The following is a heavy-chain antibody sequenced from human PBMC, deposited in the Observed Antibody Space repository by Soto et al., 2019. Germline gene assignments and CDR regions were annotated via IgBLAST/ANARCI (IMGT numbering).Heavy chain of an antibody. D-gene: IGHD1-1*01. Sequence: QVQLQQSGPGLLKPSETLSLTCTVSGGSISSPSYNWGWVRQPPGTGPEGIGSFFYGGRTHYSPSLESRLSISVDTARSQVSLILTSVTAADTAVYYCATVASTHFDSWGQGALVVVSS. CDR3: ATVASTHFDS. V-gene: IGHV4-39*01. CDR2: FFYGGRT. CDR1: GGSISSPSYN. J-gene: IGHJ4*02.